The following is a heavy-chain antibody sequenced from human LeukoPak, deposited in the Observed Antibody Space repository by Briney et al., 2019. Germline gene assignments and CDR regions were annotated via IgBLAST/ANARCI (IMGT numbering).Heavy chain of an antibody. Sequence: GGSLRLSCAASGFPFSSYSMNWVRQAPGKGLEWVSSISSGTSFIYYADSVKGRFTISRDNAKNTLYLQMNSLRADDTAVYYCAKGGLVHRFDPWGQGTLVTVSS. J-gene: IGHJ5*02. CDR1: GFPFSSYS. V-gene: IGHV3-21*04. CDR2: ISSGTSFI. CDR3: AKGGLVHRFDP.